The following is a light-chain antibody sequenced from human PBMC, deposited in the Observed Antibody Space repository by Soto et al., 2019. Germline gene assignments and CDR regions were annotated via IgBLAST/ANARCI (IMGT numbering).Light chain of an antibody. Sequence: QSVLTQPPSVSGAPGQRVTISCTGSSSNIGAAYDVHWYQQVPGTAPIVLIYDNTKRPSGVPDRFSGSKADTSASLAITGLQAEDEADYYCQSYDTSLSAYVFGSGTKLTVL. CDR2: DNT. CDR3: QSYDTSLSAYV. V-gene: IGLV1-40*01. J-gene: IGLJ1*01. CDR1: SSNIGAAYD.